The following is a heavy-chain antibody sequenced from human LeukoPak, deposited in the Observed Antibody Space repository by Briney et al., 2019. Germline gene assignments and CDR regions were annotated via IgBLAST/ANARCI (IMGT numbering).Heavy chain of an antibody. CDR2: IYHSGST. Sequence: SETLSLTCAVSGYSISSGYYWGWIRQPPGKGLEWIGSIYHSGSTYYNPSLKSRVTISVDTSKKQFSLKLSSVTAAATAVYYCAREGRRWAMIDDRDYWGQGTLVTVSS. J-gene: IGHJ4*02. D-gene: IGHD3-22*01. CDR1: GYSISSGYY. CDR3: AREGRRWAMIDDRDY. V-gene: IGHV4-38-2*01.